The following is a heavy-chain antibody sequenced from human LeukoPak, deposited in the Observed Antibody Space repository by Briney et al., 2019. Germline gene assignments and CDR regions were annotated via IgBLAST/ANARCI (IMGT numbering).Heavy chain of an antibody. CDR1: GFTFDDYA. J-gene: IGHJ4*02. Sequence: AGGSLRLSCAASGFTFDDYAMHWVRQAPGKGLEWVSGISWNSGSIGYADSVKGRFTISRDNAKNSLYLQMNSLRAEDTALYYCAKDFGYYYDSSGYPYYFDYWGQGTLVTVSS. V-gene: IGHV3-9*01. CDR2: ISWNSGSI. D-gene: IGHD3-22*01. CDR3: AKDFGYYYDSSGYPYYFDY.